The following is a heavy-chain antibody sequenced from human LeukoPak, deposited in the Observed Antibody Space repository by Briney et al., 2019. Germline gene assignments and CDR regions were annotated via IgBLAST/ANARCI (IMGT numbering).Heavy chain of an antibody. CDR1: GYTFTGYY. J-gene: IGHJ4*02. Sequence: GASVKVSCKASGYTFTGYYMHWVRQAPGQGLEWMGWINPNSGGTNYAQKFQGRVTMTRDTSISTAYMDLSRLRSDDTAVYYCARVVVAATPWYYFDYWGQGTLVTVSS. D-gene: IGHD2-15*01. V-gene: IGHV1-2*02. CDR3: ARVVVAATPWYYFDY. CDR2: INPNSGGT.